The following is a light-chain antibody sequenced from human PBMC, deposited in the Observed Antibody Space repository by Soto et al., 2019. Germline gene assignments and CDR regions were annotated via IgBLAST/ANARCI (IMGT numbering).Light chain of an antibody. CDR1: QSVSNN. V-gene: IGKV3-15*01. J-gene: IGKJ1*01. CDR2: GAS. CDR3: QQYNNWWT. Sequence: EIVMTQSPATLSVSPGERATLSCRASQSVSNNWAWYQKKPGQAPRLLIYGASTRATGIPARFSGSGSGTEFTLTISSLQSEDFAFYYCQQYNNWWTFGQGTRVEIK.